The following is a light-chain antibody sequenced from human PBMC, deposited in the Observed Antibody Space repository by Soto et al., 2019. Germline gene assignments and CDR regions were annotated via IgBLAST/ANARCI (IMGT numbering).Light chain of an antibody. V-gene: IGKV1-5*01. CDR1: QSISSW. Sequence: DIKISQSPSTLSASIGDRVTITCRASQSISSWLAWYQQKPGKAPKLLIYDASSLESGVPSRFNGSGSGTEFTLTISSLQPDDFATYYCQQYNSYSPRTFAQGTKVDIK. CDR2: DAS. J-gene: IGKJ1*01. CDR3: QQYNSYSPRT.